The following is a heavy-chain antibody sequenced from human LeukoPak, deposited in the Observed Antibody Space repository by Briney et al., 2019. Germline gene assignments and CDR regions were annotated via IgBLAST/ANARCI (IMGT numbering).Heavy chain of an antibody. Sequence: PSETLSLTCAVYGGSFSGYYWSWIRQPPGKGLEWIGEINHSGSTNYNPSLKSRVAISVDMSKNQFSLKLSSVTAADTAVYYCAGQLSITMIVVVQVFDYWGQGTLVTVSS. CDR1: GGSFSGYY. D-gene: IGHD3-22*01. J-gene: IGHJ4*02. CDR3: AGQLSITMIVVVQVFDY. CDR2: INHSGST. V-gene: IGHV4-34*01.